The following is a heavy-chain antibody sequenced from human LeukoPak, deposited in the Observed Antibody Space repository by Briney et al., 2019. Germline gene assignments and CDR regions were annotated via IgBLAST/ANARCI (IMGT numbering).Heavy chain of an antibody. Sequence: SETLSLTCTVSGGSISSYYWSWIRQPPGKGLEWIGYIYYSGSTNYNPSLKSRVTISVDTSKNQFSLKLSSVTAADTAVYYCARGGDIAAAIFDYWGQGTLVTVSS. J-gene: IGHJ4*02. CDR1: GGSISSYY. D-gene: IGHD6-13*01. V-gene: IGHV4-59*01. CDR2: IYYSGST. CDR3: ARGGDIAAAIFDY.